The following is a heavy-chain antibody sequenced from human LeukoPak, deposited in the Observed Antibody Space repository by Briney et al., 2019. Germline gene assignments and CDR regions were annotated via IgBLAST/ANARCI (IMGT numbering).Heavy chain of an antibody. V-gene: IGHV3-23*01. CDR3: AKFASKIPTGFDY. Sequence: PAGGSLRLSCAASGFTFSSYPMSWVRQAPGKGLQWVSAISGGGGSTYYADSVKGRFTISRDNSKSTLYLQINSLRAEDTAVYYCAKFASKIPTGFDYWGQGTLVTVSS. CDR2: ISGGGGST. CDR1: GFTFSSYP. J-gene: IGHJ4*02. D-gene: IGHD2-2*02.